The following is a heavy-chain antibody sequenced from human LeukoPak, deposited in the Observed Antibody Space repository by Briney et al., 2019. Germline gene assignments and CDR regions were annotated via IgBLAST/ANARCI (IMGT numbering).Heavy chain of an antibody. Sequence: PPETLSLTCTLSGGSLSGYYWSSGRHPPGEGLWWVWYVYYSVSATYNPSLKSRVTISVDTSKNQCSLKLSSVTAADTAVYYCASGGRKYGSGSYYPPSAFDIWGQGTMVTVSS. J-gene: IGHJ3*02. CDR3: ASGGRKYGSGSYYPPSAFDI. D-gene: IGHD3-10*01. CDR1: GGSLSGYY. V-gene: IGHV4-59*01. CDR2: VYYSVSA.